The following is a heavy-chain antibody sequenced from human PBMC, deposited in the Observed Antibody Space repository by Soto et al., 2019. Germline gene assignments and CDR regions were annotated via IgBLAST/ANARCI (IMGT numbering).Heavy chain of an antibody. Sequence: QVQLQESGPGLVKPSQTLSLTCTVSGGSISSGGYYWSWIRQHPGKGLEWIGYIYYSGSTYYNPSLKSRVTISVDTSKNQFSLKLSSVTAADTAVYYCAREKRAPLEVRGVKSFDYWGQGTLVTVSS. CDR2: IYYSGST. CDR1: GGSISSGGYY. D-gene: IGHD3-10*01. V-gene: IGHV4-31*03. CDR3: AREKRAPLEVRGVKSFDY. J-gene: IGHJ4*02.